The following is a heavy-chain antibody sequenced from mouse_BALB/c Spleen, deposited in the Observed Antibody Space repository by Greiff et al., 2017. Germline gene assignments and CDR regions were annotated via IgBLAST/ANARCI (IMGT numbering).Heavy chain of an antibody. D-gene: IGHD2-2*01. J-gene: IGHJ2*01. CDR1: GYTFTSYW. Sequence: QVQLQQPGAELVKPGAPVKLSCKASGYTFTSYWMNWVKQRPGRGLEWIGRIDPSDSETHYNQKFKDKATLTVDKSSSTAYIQLSSLTSEDSAVYYCARGYGYDGDYFDYWGQGTTLTVSS. CDR2: IDPSDSET. CDR3: ARGYGYDGDYFDY. V-gene: IGHV1-69*02.